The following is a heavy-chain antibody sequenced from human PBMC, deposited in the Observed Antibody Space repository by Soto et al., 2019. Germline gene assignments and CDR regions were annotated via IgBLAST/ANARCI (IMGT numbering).Heavy chain of an antibody. CDR3: ARGPSYYDFWSGSRDPRYGLDV. Sequence: QVQLQESGPGLVKPSETLSLTCTVSGGSISSYYWSWIRQAAGKGLEWIGRIYTSGSTNYNPSLKSRVTMSVDTSKNQFSLKLSSVTAADPAVYYCARGPSYYDFWSGSRDPRYGLDVWGQGTTVTVSS. V-gene: IGHV4-4*07. J-gene: IGHJ6*02. CDR1: GGSISSYY. CDR2: IYTSGST. D-gene: IGHD3-3*01.